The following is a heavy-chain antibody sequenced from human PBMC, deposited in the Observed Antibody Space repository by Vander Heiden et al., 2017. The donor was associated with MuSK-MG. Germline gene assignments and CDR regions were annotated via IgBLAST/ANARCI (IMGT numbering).Heavy chain of an antibody. J-gene: IGHJ4*02. CDR1: GGSFSGYY. Sequence: QVQLQQWGAGLLKPSATLSLTCAVYGGSFSGYYWSWIRQPPGKGLEWIGEINHSGSTNYNPVLKSRVTISVDTSKNQFSLKLSSVNDEDTAVYYCARARPEYYGSGGVDYWGQGNLVTVS. CDR3: ARARPEYYGSGGVDY. D-gene: IGHD3-10*01. CDR2: INHSGST. V-gene: IGHV4-34*01.